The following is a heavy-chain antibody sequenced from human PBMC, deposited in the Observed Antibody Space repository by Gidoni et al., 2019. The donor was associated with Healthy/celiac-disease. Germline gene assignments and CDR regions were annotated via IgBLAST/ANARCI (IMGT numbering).Heavy chain of an antibody. CDR1: GYTFTGYY. V-gene: IGHV1-2*02. J-gene: IGHJ4*02. Sequence: QVQLVQSGAEVKKPGASVKVSCKASGYTFTGYYMHWVRQAPGQGLEWMGWINPNSGGTNYAQKFQGRVTMTRDTSISTAYMELSRLRSDDTAVYYCARAPPYDSSGFYFDYWGQGTLVTVSS. D-gene: IGHD3-22*01. CDR3: ARAPPYDSSGFYFDY. CDR2: INPNSGGT.